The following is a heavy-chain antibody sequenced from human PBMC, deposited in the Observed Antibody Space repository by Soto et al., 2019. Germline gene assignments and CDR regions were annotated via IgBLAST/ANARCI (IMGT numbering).Heavy chain of an antibody. V-gene: IGHV4-34*01. CDR1: GGSFSGYY. Sequence: QVQLQQWGAGLLKPSETLSLTCAVYGGSFSGYYWSWIRQPPGKGLEWIGEINHSGSTNYNPSLKSRVTISVDTSNNQFSLKLSSVTAADTAVYYCAGAYYYGSGSYYNLRYNWFDPWGQGTLVTVSS. J-gene: IGHJ5*02. D-gene: IGHD3-10*01. CDR2: INHSGST. CDR3: AGAYYYGSGSYYNLRYNWFDP.